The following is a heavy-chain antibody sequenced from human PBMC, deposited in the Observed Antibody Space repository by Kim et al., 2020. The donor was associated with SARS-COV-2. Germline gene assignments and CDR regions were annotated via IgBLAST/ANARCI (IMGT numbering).Heavy chain of an antibody. J-gene: IGHJ5*02. CDR2: TYYRSKWYN. CDR3: ARGEVLWFGELLNNWFDP. Sequence: SQTLSLTCAISGDSVSSNSAAWNWIRQSPSRGLEWLGRTYYRSKWYNDYAVSVKSRITINPDTSKNQFSLQLNSVTPEDTAVYYCARGEVLWFGELLNNWFDPWGQETLVTVSS. V-gene: IGHV6-1*01. D-gene: IGHD3-10*01. CDR1: GDSVSSNSAA.